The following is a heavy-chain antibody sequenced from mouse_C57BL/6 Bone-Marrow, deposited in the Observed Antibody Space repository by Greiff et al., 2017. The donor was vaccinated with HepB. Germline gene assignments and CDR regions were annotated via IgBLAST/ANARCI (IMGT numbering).Heavy chain of an antibody. CDR1: GFTFSDYY. J-gene: IGHJ4*01. CDR3: ARLRGNYVNAMDY. CDR2: ISNGGGST. Sequence: EVQLVESGGGLVQPGGSLKLSCAASGFTFSDYYMYWVRQTPEKRLEWVAYISNGGGSTYYPDTVKGRCTISRDNAKNTLYLQMSRLKSEDTAMYYCARLRGNYVNAMDYWGQGTSVTVSS. D-gene: IGHD2-1*01. V-gene: IGHV5-12*01.